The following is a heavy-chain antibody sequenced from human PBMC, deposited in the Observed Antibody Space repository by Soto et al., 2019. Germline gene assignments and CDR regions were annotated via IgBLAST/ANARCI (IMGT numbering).Heavy chain of an antibody. V-gene: IGHV1-69*13. CDR1: GGTFSSYA. J-gene: IGHJ6*02. Sequence: SVKVSCKASGGTFSSYAISLVRQAPGQGLEWMGGIIPIFGTANYAQKFQGRVTITADESTSTAYMELSSLRSEDTAVYYCARDNSDSSGYAAPTDYYYYGMEVWGQGTTVTVSS. D-gene: IGHD3-22*01. CDR3: ARDNSDSSGYAAPTDYYYYGMEV. CDR2: IIPIFGTA.